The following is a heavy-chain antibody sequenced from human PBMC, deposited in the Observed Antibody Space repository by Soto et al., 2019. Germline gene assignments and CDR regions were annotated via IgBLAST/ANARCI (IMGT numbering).Heavy chain of an antibody. CDR1: GGSISSYY. CDR2: MYNTGST. CDR3: ARMGFSGGGYLSYYYYGMDV. Sequence: SETLSLTCTVSGGSISSYYWSWIRQPPGKGLEWIGYMYNTGSTIYNPSLKSRVTISVDTSKNQFSLKLNSVTAADTAMYYCARMGFSGGGYLSYYYYGMDVWGQGTTVTVSS. J-gene: IGHJ6*02. D-gene: IGHD2-15*01. V-gene: IGHV4-59*01.